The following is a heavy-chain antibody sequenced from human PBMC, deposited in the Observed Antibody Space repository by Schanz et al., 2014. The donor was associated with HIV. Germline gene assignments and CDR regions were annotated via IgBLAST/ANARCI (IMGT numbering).Heavy chain of an antibody. V-gene: IGHV3-30*18. CDR3: AKGYGDYYWYFDL. Sequence: VQLVESGGGLVKPGGSLRLSCAASGFTFSSYAMSWVRQAPGKGLEWVAVVSYDGSNEYYADSVKGRFTISRDNSKNTLYLQMNSLRAEDTAVYYCAKGYGDYYWYFDLWGRGTLVTVSS. J-gene: IGHJ2*01. CDR1: GFTFSSYA. D-gene: IGHD4-17*01. CDR2: VSYDGSNE.